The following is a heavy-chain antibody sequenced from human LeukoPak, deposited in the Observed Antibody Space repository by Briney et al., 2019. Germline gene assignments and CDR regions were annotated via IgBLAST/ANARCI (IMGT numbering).Heavy chain of an antibody. CDR2: IYTSGST. Sequence: SETLSLTCTVSGGSISSYYWSWIRQPAGKGLEWIGRIYTSGSTNYNPSLKSRVTMSVDTSKNQFPLKLSSVPAADTAVYSCARADCSSTSCYSGSWFDPWGQGTLVTVSS. J-gene: IGHJ5*02. CDR1: GGSISSYY. V-gene: IGHV4-4*07. D-gene: IGHD2-2*01. CDR3: ARADCSSTSCYSGSWFDP.